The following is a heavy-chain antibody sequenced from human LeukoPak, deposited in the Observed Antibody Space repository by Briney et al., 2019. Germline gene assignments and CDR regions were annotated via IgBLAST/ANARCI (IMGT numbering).Heavy chain of an antibody. Sequence: GGSLRLSCAASGFTFSSYAMSWVRQAPGEGLQWVSAISGSGGSTYYADSVKGRFTISRDNSKNTLYLQMNSLRAEDTAVYYCAKDPNSPLSSGYSSSWSPVDYWGQGTLVTVSS. D-gene: IGHD6-13*01. CDR2: ISGSGGST. CDR3: AKDPNSPLSSGYSSSWSPVDY. V-gene: IGHV3-23*01. J-gene: IGHJ4*02. CDR1: GFTFSSYA.